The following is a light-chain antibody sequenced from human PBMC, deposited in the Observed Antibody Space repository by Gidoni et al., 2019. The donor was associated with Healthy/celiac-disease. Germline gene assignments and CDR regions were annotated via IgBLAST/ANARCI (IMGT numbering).Light chain of an antibody. J-gene: IGKJ1*01. Sequence: DIVLTQSPLSLPVTPGAPASISCRSSHIFLHSNGYNYLDWYLQKPGQSPQLLIYSGSNRASGVPDRFSGSGSGTDFTLKISRVEAEDVGVYYCMQALQTPWTFGQGTKVEIK. CDR2: SGS. V-gene: IGKV2-28*01. CDR3: MQALQTPWT. CDR1: HIFLHSNGYNY.